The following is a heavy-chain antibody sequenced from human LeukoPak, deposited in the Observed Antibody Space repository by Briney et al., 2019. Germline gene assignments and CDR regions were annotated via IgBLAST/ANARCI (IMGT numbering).Heavy chain of an antibody. CDR1: GGSVSSGSYY. CDR3: ARSGAGGATPFDY. V-gene: IGHV4-61*01. CDR2: IYYSGST. J-gene: IGHJ4*02. D-gene: IGHD1-26*01. Sequence: PSETLSLTCTVSGGSVSSGSYYWSWIRQPPGEGLEWIGYIYYSGSTNYNPSLKSRVTISVDTSKNQFSLKLSSVTAADTAVYYCARSGAGGATPFDYWGQGTLVTVSS.